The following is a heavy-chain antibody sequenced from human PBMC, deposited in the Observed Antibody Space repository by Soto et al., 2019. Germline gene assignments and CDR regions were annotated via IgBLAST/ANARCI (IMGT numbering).Heavy chain of an antibody. CDR3: ASDYDSSGYLPDY. V-gene: IGHV3-30*03. CDR1: GFPFSSYG. Sequence: PGGSLRLSCAASGFPFSSYGMHWVRQAPGKGLEWVAVISYDGSNKYYADSVKGRFTISRDNSKNTLYLQMNSLRAEDTAVYYCASDYDSSGYLPDYWGQGTLVTSPQ. CDR2: ISYDGSNK. D-gene: IGHD3-22*01. J-gene: IGHJ4*02.